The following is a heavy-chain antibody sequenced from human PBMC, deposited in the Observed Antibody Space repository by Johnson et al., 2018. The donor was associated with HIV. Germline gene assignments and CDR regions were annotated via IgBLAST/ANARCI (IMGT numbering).Heavy chain of an antibody. J-gene: IGHJ3*02. CDR2: ISGSGGST. Sequence: VQLVESGGGLVQPGGSLRLSCAASGFTFSSYAMSWVRQAPGKGLEWVSVISGSGGSTYYADSVKGRLTISRDTSKNTQYLQMNSMRAEYTAVYYCAKGLYNWNDELDAFDIWGQGTMVTVSS. D-gene: IGHD1-20*01. V-gene: IGHV3-23*04. CDR3: AKGLYNWNDELDAFDI. CDR1: GFTFSSYA.